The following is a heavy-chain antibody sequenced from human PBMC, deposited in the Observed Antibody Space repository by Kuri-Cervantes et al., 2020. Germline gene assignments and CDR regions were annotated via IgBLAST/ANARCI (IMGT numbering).Heavy chain of an antibody. V-gene: IGHV3-21*01. J-gene: IGHJ3*02. D-gene: IGHD3-22*01. CDR3: ARDDGVITMIVEDSHDAFDI. CDR1: GFTFSSYS. CDR2: ISSSSSYI. Sequence: GGSLRLSCAASGFTFSSYSMNWVRQAPGKGLEWVSCISSSSSYIYYADSVKGRFTISRDNAKNSLYLQMNSLRVEDTAVYYCARDDGVITMIVEDSHDAFDIWGQGTMVTVSS.